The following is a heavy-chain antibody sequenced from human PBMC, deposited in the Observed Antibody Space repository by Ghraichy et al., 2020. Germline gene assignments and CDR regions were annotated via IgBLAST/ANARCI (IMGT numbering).Heavy chain of an antibody. J-gene: IGHJ6*03. V-gene: IGHV4-59*01. CDR2: IYYSGST. Sequence: SETLSLTCTVSGGSISSYYWSWIRQPPGKRLEWIGYIYYSGSTNYNPSLKSRVTISVDTSKNQFSLKLSSVTAADTAVYYCARSGYGDYVIDDYYMDVWGKGTTVTVSS. CDR1: GGSISSYY. D-gene: IGHD4-17*01. CDR3: ARSGYGDYVIDDYYMDV.